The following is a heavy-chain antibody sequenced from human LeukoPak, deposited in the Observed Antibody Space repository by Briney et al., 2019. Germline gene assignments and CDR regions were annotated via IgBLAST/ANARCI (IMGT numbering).Heavy chain of an antibody. J-gene: IGHJ4*02. D-gene: IGHD6-13*01. CDR1: GGTFSSYA. Sequence: ASVKVSCKASGGTFSSYAISWVRQAPGQGLEWMGRIIPILGIANYAQKFQGRVTITADKSTSTAYMELSSLRSEDTAVYYCAPSGYSSSWHDYWGQGTLVTVSS. CDR2: IIPILGIA. CDR3: APSGYSSSWHDY. V-gene: IGHV1-69*04.